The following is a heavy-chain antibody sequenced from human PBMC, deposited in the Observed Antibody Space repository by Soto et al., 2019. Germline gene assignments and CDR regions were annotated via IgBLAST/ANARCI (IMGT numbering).Heavy chain of an antibody. CDR2: IYYSGST. V-gene: IGHV4-39*01. Sequence: QLQLQESGPGLVKPSETLSLTCTVSGGSISSSSYYWGWIRQPPGKGLEWIGSIYYSGSTYYNPSLKSRVTISVDTSKNQFSLKLSSVTAADTAVYYCARHYGDYLAIGEINWFDPWGQGTLVTVSS. CDR3: ARHYGDYLAIGEINWFDP. J-gene: IGHJ5*02. D-gene: IGHD4-17*01. CDR1: GGSISSSSYY.